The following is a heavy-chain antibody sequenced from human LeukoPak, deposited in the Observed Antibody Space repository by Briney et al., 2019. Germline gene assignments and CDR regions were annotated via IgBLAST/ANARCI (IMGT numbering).Heavy chain of an antibody. CDR3: ARAISPRAVTRGATFDY. J-gene: IGHJ4*02. CDR2: IYYSGST. V-gene: IGHV4-31*03. D-gene: IGHD4-17*01. Sequence: SETLSLTGTVSGGSISSGGYSWSWIRQHPGKGLEWIGYIYYSGSTYYNPSLKSRVTISVDTSKNQFSLKLSSVTAADTAVYYCARAISPRAVTRGATFDYWGQGTLVTVSS. CDR1: GGSISSGGYS.